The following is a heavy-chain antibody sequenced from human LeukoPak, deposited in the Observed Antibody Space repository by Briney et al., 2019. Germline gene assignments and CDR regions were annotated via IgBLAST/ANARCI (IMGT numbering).Heavy chain of an antibody. D-gene: IGHD2-2*01. CDR3: ARAEYQLLWLREYYYYGVDV. CDR1: GFTFSSYG. CDR2: IWYDGSNK. Sequence: GGSLRLSCAASGFTFSSYGMHWVRQAPGKGLEWVAVIWYDGSNKYYADSMKGRFTISRDNSKNTLYLQMNSLRAEDTAVYYCARAEYQLLWLREYYYYGVDVWGKGTTVTVSS. J-gene: IGHJ6*04. V-gene: IGHV3-33*01.